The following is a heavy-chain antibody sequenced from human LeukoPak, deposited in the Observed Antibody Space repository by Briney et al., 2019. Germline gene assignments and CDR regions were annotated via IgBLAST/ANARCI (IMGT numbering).Heavy chain of an antibody. CDR1: GFTFSSYS. CDR3: ARGGSGYDYFDY. CDR2: ISSSSSFI. Sequence: GGSLRLSCAASGFTFSSYSMNWVRQAPGKGLECVSSISSSSSFINYADSAKGRFTISRDNAKNSLYLQMNSLRAEDTAVYSCARGGSGYDYFDYWGQGTLVTVSS. V-gene: IGHV3-21*01. J-gene: IGHJ4*02. D-gene: IGHD5-12*01.